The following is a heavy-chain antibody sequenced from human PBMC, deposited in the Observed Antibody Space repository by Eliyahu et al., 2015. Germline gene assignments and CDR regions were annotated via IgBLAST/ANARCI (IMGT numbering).Heavy chain of an antibody. J-gene: IGHJ6*03. Sequence: QVQLQQWGAGLLKPSETLSLTCAVYGGSFSGYYWXWIRQPPGKGLEWIGEINHSGSTNYNPSLKSRVTISVDTSKNQFSLKLSSVTAADTAVYYCARGGGIGSRYYYYMDVWGKGTTVTVSS. CDR1: GGSFSGYY. D-gene: IGHD3-3*01. CDR2: INHSGST. CDR3: ARGGGIGSRYYYYMDV. V-gene: IGHV4-34*01.